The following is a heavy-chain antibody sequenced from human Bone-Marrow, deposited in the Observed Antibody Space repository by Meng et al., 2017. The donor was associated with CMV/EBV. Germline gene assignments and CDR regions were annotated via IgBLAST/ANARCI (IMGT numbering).Heavy chain of an antibody. CDR2: ISGSGGST. D-gene: IGHD3-22*01. CDR3: AKGRYYDSSGFLGSDY. V-gene: IGHV3-23*01. Sequence: GESLKISCAASGFTFSSYAMSWVRQAPGKGLEWVSAISGSGGSTYYADSVKGRFTISRDNSKNTLYLQMNGLRAEDTAVYYCAKGRYYDSSGFLGSDYWGQGTMVTVSS. J-gene: IGHJ4*02. CDR1: GFTFSSYA.